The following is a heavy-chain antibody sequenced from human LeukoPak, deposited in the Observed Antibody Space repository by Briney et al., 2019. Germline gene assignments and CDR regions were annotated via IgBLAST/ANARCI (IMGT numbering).Heavy chain of an antibody. Sequence: PSETLSLTCTVSGGSISSYYWSWIRQPAGKGLEWIGRIYTSGSTNYNPSLKSRVTMSVDTSKTPFSLKLSSVTAADTALYFCARLNFRGGEALHFDSWGQGTLVTVSS. V-gene: IGHV4-4*07. CDR3: ARLNFRGGEALHFDS. D-gene: IGHD3-16*01. J-gene: IGHJ4*02. CDR2: IYTSGST. CDR1: GGSISSYY.